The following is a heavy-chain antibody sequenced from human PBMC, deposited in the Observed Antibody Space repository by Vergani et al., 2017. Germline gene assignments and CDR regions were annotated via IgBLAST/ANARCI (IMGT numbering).Heavy chain of an antibody. J-gene: IGHJ5*02. CDR1: GYTFTGYY. D-gene: IGHD2-2*01. Sequence: QVQLVQSGAEVKKPGASVKVSCKASGYTFTGYYMHWVRQAPGQGLEWMGWINPNSGGTNYAQKFQGRVTMTRDMSISTAYMELSRLRSDDTAVYYCSRAPAIVVVPAAGNWFDPWGQGTLVTVSS. CDR2: INPNSGGT. V-gene: IGHV1-2*02. CDR3: SRAPAIVVVPAAGNWFDP.